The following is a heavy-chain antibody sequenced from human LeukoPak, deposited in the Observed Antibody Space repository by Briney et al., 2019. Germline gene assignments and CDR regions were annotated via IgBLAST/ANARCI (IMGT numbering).Heavy chain of an antibody. CDR3: AKDHYWSIDY. J-gene: IGHJ4*02. D-gene: IGHD3-3*01. V-gene: IGHV3-23*01. CDR1: GFTFINYA. Sequence: PGGSLRLSCAASGFTFINYAMNWVRQAPGKGLEWVSSISESGGSTYYADSVKGRFTISRDNSKNTLYLQMNSLRAEDTGVYYCAKDHYWSIDYWGRGTLVTVSS. CDR2: ISESGGST.